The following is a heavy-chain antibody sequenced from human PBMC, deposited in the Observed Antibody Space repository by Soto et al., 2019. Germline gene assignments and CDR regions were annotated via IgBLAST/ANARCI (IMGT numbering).Heavy chain of an antibody. CDR1: GFTFSSYG. D-gene: IGHD3-22*01. V-gene: IGHV3-30*03. Sequence: GGSLRLSCAASGFTFSSYGMHWVRQAPGKGLEWVAVISYDGSNKYYADSVKGRFTISRDNSKNTLYLQMNSLRAEDTAVYYCADYYDSSGLPPVGRDNWGQGTLVTVSS. CDR3: ADYYDSSGLPPVGRDN. J-gene: IGHJ4*02. CDR2: ISYDGSNK.